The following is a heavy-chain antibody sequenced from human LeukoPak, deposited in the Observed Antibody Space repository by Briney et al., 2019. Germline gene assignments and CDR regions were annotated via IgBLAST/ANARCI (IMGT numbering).Heavy chain of an antibody. J-gene: IGHJ6*04. Sequence: GGSLRLSCAAPGFTFSSYAMSWVRQAPGKGLEWVSVISGSGGSTYYADSVKGRFTISRDNSKNTLYLQMNSLRAEDTAVYYCAKTYYDILTGRPYYYYGMDVWGKGTTVTVSS. CDR2: ISGSGGST. CDR3: AKTYYDILTGRPYYYYGMDV. CDR1: GFTFSSYA. D-gene: IGHD3-9*01. V-gene: IGHV3-23*01.